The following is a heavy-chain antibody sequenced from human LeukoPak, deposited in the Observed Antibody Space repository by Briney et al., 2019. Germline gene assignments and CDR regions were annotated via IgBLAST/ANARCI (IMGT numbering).Heavy chain of an antibody. CDR3: AKAYSRAFDY. D-gene: IGHD3-22*01. CDR2: ISSTSSYI. J-gene: IGHJ4*02. Sequence: GGSLRLSCAASGFTFSDYSMHWVRQAPGKGLEWVSCISSTSSYIYYADSVRGRFTISRDNAKNSLYLQMNSLRAEDTAVYYCAKAYSRAFDYWGQGTLVTVS. CDR1: GFTFSDYS. V-gene: IGHV3-21*04.